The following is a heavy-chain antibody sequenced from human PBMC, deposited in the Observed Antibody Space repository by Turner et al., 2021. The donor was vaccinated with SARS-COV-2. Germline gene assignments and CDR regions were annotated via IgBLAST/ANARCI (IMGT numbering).Heavy chain of an antibody. V-gene: IGHV3-9*01. CDR2: ISWNSGRL. D-gene: IGHD2-15*01. J-gene: IGHJ5*01. Sequence: EVQLVESGGGLVQPGRSLRLSCAASGFTFDDYAMHWVRQAPGKGLEWVSGISWNSGRLAYADSVKGRFTISRDNAKNSLYLQMNSLRAEDTAVYYCAKDGYDGIYCSGGSCYSGWFDSWGQGTLVTVSS. CDR1: GFTFDDYA. CDR3: AKDGYDGIYCSGGSCYSGWFDS.